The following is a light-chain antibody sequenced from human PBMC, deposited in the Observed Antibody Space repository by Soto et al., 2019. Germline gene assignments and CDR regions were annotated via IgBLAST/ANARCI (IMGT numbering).Light chain of an antibody. CDR1: QSLGYW. Sequence: DIQMTQSPSTLSASVGDRVTITCRASQSLGYWLAWYQQKPGKAPNLLIYEASSLKSGVPSRFSGSGSGTEFTLTISSLQPDDFATYYCQQYHSYSRTFGQGTKVELK. CDR3: QQYHSYSRT. J-gene: IGKJ1*01. CDR2: EAS. V-gene: IGKV1-5*03.